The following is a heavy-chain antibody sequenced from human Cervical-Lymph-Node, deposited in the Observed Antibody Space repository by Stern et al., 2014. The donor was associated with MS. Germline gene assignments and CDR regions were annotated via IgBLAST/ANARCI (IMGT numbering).Heavy chain of an antibody. Sequence: QMQLVQSGAEVKKPVASVKVSCKASGYSFTSYYMHCVRQAPGQGLEWMGIINPSGGRTNYAQKFQDRVTMTRDTSTSTVYMEMSSLRSEDTALYYCARDGMTAATYYFDFWGQGTVVTVSS. CDR2: INPSGGRT. CDR1: GYSFTSYY. CDR3: ARDGMTAATYYFDF. J-gene: IGHJ4*02. V-gene: IGHV1-46*01. D-gene: IGHD6-13*01.